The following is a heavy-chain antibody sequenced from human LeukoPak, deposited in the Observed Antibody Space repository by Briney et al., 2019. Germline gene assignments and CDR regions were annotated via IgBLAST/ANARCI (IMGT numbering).Heavy chain of an antibody. Sequence: SQTLSLTCTVSGGSICSGGYYWSWIRQHPGKGLEWIGYIYYSGSTYYNPSLKSRVTISVDTSKNQFSLKLSSVTAADTAVYYCVREHLGLHVDYWGQGTLVTVSS. CDR1: GGSICSGGYY. D-gene: IGHD3-3*02. CDR2: IYYSGST. J-gene: IGHJ4*02. CDR3: VREHLGLHVDY. V-gene: IGHV4-31*03.